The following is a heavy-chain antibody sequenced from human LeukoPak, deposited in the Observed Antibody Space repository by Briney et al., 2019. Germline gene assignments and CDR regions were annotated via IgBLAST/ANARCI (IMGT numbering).Heavy chain of an antibody. CDR2: IRYDGGNK. CDR3: AKDAGGYGDYIMDL. J-gene: IGHJ2*01. Sequence: GGSLRLSCAAPGFTFNSYGMHWVRQAPGKGLEWVAFIRYDGGNKYYADSVKGRFTISRDNSKNTLYLQMNSLRAEDMVVYYCAKDAGGYGDYIMDLWGRGTLVTVSS. CDR1: GFTFNSYG. V-gene: IGHV3-30*02. D-gene: IGHD4-17*01.